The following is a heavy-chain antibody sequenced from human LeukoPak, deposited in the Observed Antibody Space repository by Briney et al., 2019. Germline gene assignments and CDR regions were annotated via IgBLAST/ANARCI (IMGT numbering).Heavy chain of an antibody. V-gene: IGHV3-23*01. D-gene: IGHD2-15*01. CDR2: ISASGGST. Sequence: GGSLRLSCAASGFTFIIYAMNWVRQAPGKGLEWVSTISASGGSTYYFVKGRFTISRDSAKNSLYQQMNSLRVEDTAAYYCARGWGERGKCRGGTCNNPQFDYWGRGTLVTVSS. J-gene: IGHJ4*02. CDR3: ARGWGERGKCRGGTCNNPQFDY. CDR1: GFTFIIYA.